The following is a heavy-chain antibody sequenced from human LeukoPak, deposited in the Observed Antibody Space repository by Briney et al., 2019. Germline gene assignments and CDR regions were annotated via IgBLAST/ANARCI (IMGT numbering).Heavy chain of an antibody. CDR1: GYTFTAYY. D-gene: IGHD3-16*01. Sequence: GASVKVSCKASGYTFTAYYIQWVRQAPGQGLEWMGTIRPGDTRTTYAQKFQGRVTMTWDMFTTTGYMELSSLRSEDTAVYYCVREKSGGTYDYWGQGTLVTVSS. J-gene: IGHJ4*02. CDR3: VREKSGGTYDY. V-gene: IGHV1-46*01. CDR2: IRPGDTRT.